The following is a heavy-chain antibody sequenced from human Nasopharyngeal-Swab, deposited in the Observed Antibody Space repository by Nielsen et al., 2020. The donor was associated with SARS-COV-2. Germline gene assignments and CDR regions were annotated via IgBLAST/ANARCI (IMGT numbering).Heavy chain of an antibody. CDR2: ISYDGSNK. CDR1: GFTFSSYA. Sequence: GESLKISCAASGFTFSSYAMHWVRQAPGKGLEWVAVISYDGSNKYYADSVKGRFTISRDNSKNTLNLQMNSLRAEDTAVYYCARDRDDFWSGSGYWGQGTLVTVSS. V-gene: IGHV3-30-3*01. CDR3: ARDRDDFWSGSGY. D-gene: IGHD3-3*01. J-gene: IGHJ4*02.